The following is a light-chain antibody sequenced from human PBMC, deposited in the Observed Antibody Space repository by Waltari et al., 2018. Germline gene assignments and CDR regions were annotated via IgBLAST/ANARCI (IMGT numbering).Light chain of an antibody. V-gene: IGLV1-47*01. CDR3: FVWDDSLSGLWV. Sequence: QSVLTQSPSTSGTPGQRVTISCSGSNSNIGTNHVYWYQQVPGTAPKLLIYRSVLRPSGVPVRFSGSRSGTSASLAISGLLSEDEAHYYCFVWDDSLSGLWVFGAGTKLTVL. CDR1: NSNIGTNH. J-gene: IGLJ3*02. CDR2: RSV.